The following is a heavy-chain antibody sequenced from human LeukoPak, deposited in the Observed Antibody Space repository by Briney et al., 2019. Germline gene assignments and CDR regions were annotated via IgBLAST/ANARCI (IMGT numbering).Heavy chain of an antibody. J-gene: IGHJ4*02. CDR1: GFTLSSFA. D-gene: IGHD1-1*01. CDR3: AYTGFTPLAYFDY. V-gene: IGHV3-23*01. CDR2: ISASSGDYI. Sequence: GGSLRLSCTTSGFTLSSFAMAWVRQTPGKGLQWVAAISASSGDYIFYEDSVKGRFTISRDNSKSTVYLEMRDVRAEDTATYFCAYTGFTPLAYFDYWGQGALVTVSS.